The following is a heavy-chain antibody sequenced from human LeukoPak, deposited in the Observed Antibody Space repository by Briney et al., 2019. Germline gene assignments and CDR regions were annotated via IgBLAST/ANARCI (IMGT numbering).Heavy chain of an antibody. Sequence: GGSLRLSCAGSGFIFNNYAMHWVRQPPGKGLEWVSGISWNSGSIDYADSVKGRYTISRDNAKNSLYLQMNSLRVEDTAFYYCAKDNRRHYTSGPNPDSLHWGQGALVTVSS. CDR2: ISWNSGSI. CDR3: AKDNRRHYTSGPNPDSLH. V-gene: IGHV3-9*01. CDR1: GFIFNNYA. D-gene: IGHD6-19*01. J-gene: IGHJ4*02.